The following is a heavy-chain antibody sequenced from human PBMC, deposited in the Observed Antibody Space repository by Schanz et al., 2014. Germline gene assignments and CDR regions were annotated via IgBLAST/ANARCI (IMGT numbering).Heavy chain of an antibody. V-gene: IGHV1-2*06. CDR2: INPNSGAT. CDR3: ARGLVRYFAY. D-gene: IGHD2-8*02. J-gene: IGHJ4*02. Sequence: QVQLVQSGAEVKKPGASVKVSCKASGYTLTAYYMHWVRQAPGQGLEWMGRINPNSGATIYAQNFQGRVTMTRDTSISTAYMELSRLRSDDTAVYYCARGLVRYFAYWGQGTLVTVSS. CDR1: GYTLTAYY.